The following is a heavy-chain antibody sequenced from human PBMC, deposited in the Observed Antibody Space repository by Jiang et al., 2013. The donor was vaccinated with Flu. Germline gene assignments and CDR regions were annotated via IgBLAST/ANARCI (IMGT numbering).Heavy chain of an antibody. J-gene: IGHJ4*02. CDR1: GFTFSSYA. D-gene: IGHD3-10*01. CDR2: ISYDGSNK. CDR3: ARDSIPGSYYNVDY. Sequence: VQLVESGGGVVQPGRSLRLSCAASGFTFSSYAMHWVRQAPGKGLEWVAVISYDGSNKYYADSVKGRFTISRDNSKNTLYLQMNSLRAEDTAVYYCARDSIPGSYYNVDYWGPGNPGHRLL. V-gene: IGHV3-30-3*01.